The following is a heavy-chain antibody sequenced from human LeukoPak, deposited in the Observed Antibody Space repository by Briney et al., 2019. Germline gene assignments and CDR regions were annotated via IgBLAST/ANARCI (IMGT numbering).Heavy chain of an antibody. J-gene: IGHJ6*02. V-gene: IGHV1-2*02. CDR3: ARDGGIIRFGGQDV. CDR1: GYTFTGYY. Sequence: ASVKVSCTASGYTFTGYYMHWVRQAPGQGLEWMGWINPNSGGTNYAQKFQGRVTMTRDTSISTAYMELSRLRSDDTAVYYCARDGGIIRFGGQDVWGQGTTVIVS. D-gene: IGHD3-16*01. CDR2: INPNSGGT.